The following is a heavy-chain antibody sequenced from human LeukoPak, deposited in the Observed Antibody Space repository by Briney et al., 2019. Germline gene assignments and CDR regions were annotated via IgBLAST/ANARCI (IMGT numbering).Heavy chain of an antibody. V-gene: IGHV3-30*02. CDR1: GFTFSNHI. CDR3: ARDAYHSGDLDQ. Sequence: GGSLRLSCAAYGFTFSNHIMHWVRQAPGKGLEWVSFIRFDGTNRHYVDSVRGRFTISRDNPNNMLYLQMNSLKFDDTAVYYCARDAYHSGDLDQWGEGTLVIVSS. CDR2: IRFDGTNR. J-gene: IGHJ4*02. D-gene: IGHD3/OR15-3a*01.